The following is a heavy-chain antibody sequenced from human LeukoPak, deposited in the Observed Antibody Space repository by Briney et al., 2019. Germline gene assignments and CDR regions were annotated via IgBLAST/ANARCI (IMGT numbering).Heavy chain of an antibody. V-gene: IGHV4-4*07. CDR1: GGSISSYY. J-gene: IGHJ6*02. CDR2: IYTSGST. Sequence: SETLSLTCTVSGGSISSYYWSWIRQPAGKGLEWIGRIYTSGSTNYNPSLKSRVTMSVDTSKNQFSLKLSSVTAADTAVYYCARDITQLWLRDGRLQFNYNGMDVWGQGTTVTVSS. CDR3: ARDITQLWLRDGRLQFNYNGMDV. D-gene: IGHD5-18*01.